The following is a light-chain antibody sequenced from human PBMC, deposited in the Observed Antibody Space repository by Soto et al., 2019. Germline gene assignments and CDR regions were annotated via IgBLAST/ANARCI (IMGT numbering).Light chain of an antibody. Sequence: DVPMSQSKSYVSASVGDTVRSTCRASQSISSWLAWFQQQPGKAPKLLIYNASNLQSGVPSRFSGSGSGTDFTLTISSLQPEDFATYYCQQASSFPLTFGGGTKLDI. CDR2: NAS. CDR3: QQASSFPLT. V-gene: IGKV1-12*01. J-gene: IGKJ4*01. CDR1: QSISSW.